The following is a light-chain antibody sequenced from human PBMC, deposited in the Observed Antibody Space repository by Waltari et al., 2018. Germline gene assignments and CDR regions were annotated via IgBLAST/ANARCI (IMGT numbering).Light chain of an antibody. J-gene: IGKJ3*01. V-gene: IGKV1-12*01. CDR3: QQANSFPIT. Sequence: DIQMTQSPSSVSASVGDRVTITCRASQGIRKWLAWYQQKPGKAPNLLIYATSSLQTGVPSRFSGSGSGTEFTLTISSLQPEDFATYYCQQANSFPITFGPGTKVDIK. CDR1: QGIRKW. CDR2: ATS.